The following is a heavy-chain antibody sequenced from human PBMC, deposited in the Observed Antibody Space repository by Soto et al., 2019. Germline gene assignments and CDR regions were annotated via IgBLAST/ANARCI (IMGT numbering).Heavy chain of an antibody. V-gene: IGHV4-59*01. D-gene: IGHD6-13*01. CDR1: CFSIHNYY. CDR2: IYYSGST. Sequence: SETLSLTCTFLCFSIHNYYWSWVLEPPGKGLEWIGYIYYSGSTNYNPSLKSRVTISVDTSKNQFSLKLSSVTAADTAVYYCARDIAAAGKDYYYYGMDVWGQGATVT. CDR3: ARDIAAAGKDYYYYGMDV. J-gene: IGHJ6*02.